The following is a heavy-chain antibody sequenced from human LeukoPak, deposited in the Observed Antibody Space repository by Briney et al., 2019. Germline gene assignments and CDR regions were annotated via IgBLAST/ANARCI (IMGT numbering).Heavy chain of an antibody. D-gene: IGHD2-2*01. CDR1: GGSISSSSYY. J-gene: IGHJ4*02. CDR2: IYYSGST. V-gene: IGHV4-39*07. CDR3: ARGLPGYCSSTSCYRPSRANIDY. Sequence: PSETLSLTCTVSGGSISSSSYYWGWIRQPPGKGLEWIGSIYYSGSTYYNPSLKSRVTISVDTSKNQFSLKLSSVTAADTAVYYCARGLPGYCSSTSCYRPSRANIDYWGQGTLVTVSS.